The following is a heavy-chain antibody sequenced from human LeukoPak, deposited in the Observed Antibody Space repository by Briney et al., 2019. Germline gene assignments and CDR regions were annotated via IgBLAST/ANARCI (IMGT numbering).Heavy chain of an antibody. CDR1: GFTFSNAW. CDR2: IKSKTDGGTT. D-gene: IGHD3-10*01. J-gene: IGHJ3*02. V-gene: IGHV3-15*01. Sequence: GGSLRLSCAASGFTFSNAWMSWVRQAPGKGLEWVGRIKSKTDGGTTDYAAPVKGRFTISRDDSKNTPYLQMNSLKTEDTAVYYCTTDPARAYYYGSDDAFDIWGQGTMVTVSS. CDR3: TTDPARAYYYGSDDAFDI.